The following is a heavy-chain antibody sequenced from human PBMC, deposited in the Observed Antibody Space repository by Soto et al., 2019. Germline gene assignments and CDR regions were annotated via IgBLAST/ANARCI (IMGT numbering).Heavy chain of an antibody. CDR1: GFTVSSNY. CDR3: ARNREDGYYYYYGMDV. CDR2: IYSGGST. Sequence: GGSLRLSCAASGFTVSSNYMSWVRQAPGKGLEWVSVIYSGGSTYYADSVKGRFTISRDNSKNTLYLQMNSLRAEDTAVYYCARNREDGYYYYYGMDVWGQGTTVTVSS. V-gene: IGHV3-53*01. J-gene: IGHJ6*02. D-gene: IGHD1-26*01.